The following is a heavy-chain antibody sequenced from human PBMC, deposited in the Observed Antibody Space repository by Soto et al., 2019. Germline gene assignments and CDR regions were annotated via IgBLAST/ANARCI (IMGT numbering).Heavy chain of an antibody. Sequence: SVKFYCKASGGTFSSYAISLVRQAPGQGLEWMGGIIPIFGTANYAQKFQGRVTITADESTSTAYMELSSLRSEDTAVYYCARSNVQGGPFDPWGQGTLVTVSS. V-gene: IGHV1-69*19. D-gene: IGHD3-16*01. CDR3: ARSNVQGGPFDP. J-gene: IGHJ5*02. CDR1: GGTFSSYA. CDR2: IIPIFGTA.